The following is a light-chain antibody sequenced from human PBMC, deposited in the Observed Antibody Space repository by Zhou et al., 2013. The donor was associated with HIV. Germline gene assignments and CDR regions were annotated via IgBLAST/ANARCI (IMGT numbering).Light chain of an antibody. CDR1: QDISSY. CDR2: GAS. V-gene: IGKV1-9*01. Sequence: DISMSQSPFSVSASVGDRVTITCRATQDISSYVAWYQQELGKAPKLLIYGASTLQSGVPSRFSGSGSGREFTLTISSLQPEDFATYYCQQYKTYPWTFGQGTKVEIK. CDR3: QQYKTYPWT. J-gene: IGKJ1*01.